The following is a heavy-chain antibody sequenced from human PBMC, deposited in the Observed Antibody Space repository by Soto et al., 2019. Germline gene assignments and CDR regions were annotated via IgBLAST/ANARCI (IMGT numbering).Heavy chain of an antibody. D-gene: IGHD6-13*01. CDR1: GGSISSGGYS. CDR2: IYHSGST. J-gene: IGHJ5*02. V-gene: IGHV4-30-2*01. Sequence: SETLSLTCAVSGGSISSGGYSWSWIRQPPGKGLEWIGYIYHSGSTYYNPSLKSRVTISVDRSKNQSSLKLSSVTAADTAVYYCARGLTAAGPNNWFDPWGQGTLVTVSS. CDR3: ARGLTAAGPNNWFDP.